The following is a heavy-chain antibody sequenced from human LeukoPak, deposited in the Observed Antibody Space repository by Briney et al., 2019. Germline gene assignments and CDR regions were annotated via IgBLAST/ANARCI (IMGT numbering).Heavy chain of an antibody. CDR1: GFTFNTYS. V-gene: IGHV3-48*01. J-gene: IGHJ4*02. Sequence: GGSLRLSCAASGFTFNTYSMNWVRQAPGKGLEWLSYVKSGNYDIQYADSVTGRFTVSRDSATNSLYLQMNDLKAEDTAVYYCARDSDWAFDYWGQGSLVTVSS. D-gene: IGHD3-9*01. CDR2: VKSGNYDI. CDR3: ARDSDWAFDY.